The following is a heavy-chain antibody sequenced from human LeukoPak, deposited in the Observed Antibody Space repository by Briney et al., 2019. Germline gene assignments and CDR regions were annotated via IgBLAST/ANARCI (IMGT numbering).Heavy chain of an antibody. J-gene: IGHJ4*02. CDR3: ASGDMTYYYDSSGYNFDY. CDR1: GYTFTSYG. D-gene: IGHD3-22*01. CDR2: ISAYNGNT. Sequence: ASVRVSCKASGYTFTSYGISWVRQAPGQGLEWMGWISAYNGNTNYAQKLQGRVTMTTDTSTSTAYMELRSLRSDDTAVYYCASGDMTYYYDSSGYNFDYWGQGTLVTVSS. V-gene: IGHV1-18*01.